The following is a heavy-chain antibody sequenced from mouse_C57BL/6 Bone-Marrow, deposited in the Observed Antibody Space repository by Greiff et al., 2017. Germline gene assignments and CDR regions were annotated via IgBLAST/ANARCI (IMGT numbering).Heavy chain of an antibody. Sequence: VQLQESGAELARPGASVKLSCKASGYTFTSYGISWVKQRTGQGLEWIGEIYPRSGNTYYNEKFKGKATLTADKSSSTAYMELSSLTSEDSAVYFCARSRDYDYSWFAYWGQGTLVTVSA. D-gene: IGHD2-4*01. CDR1: GYTFTSYG. CDR3: ARSRDYDYSWFAY. V-gene: IGHV1-81*01. J-gene: IGHJ3*01. CDR2: IYPRSGNT.